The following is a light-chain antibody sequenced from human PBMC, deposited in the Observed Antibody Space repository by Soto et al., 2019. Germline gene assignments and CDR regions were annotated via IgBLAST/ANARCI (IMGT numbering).Light chain of an antibody. CDR3: QQRSNWAYT. V-gene: IGKV3-11*01. Sequence: EIVLTQSPATLSLSPGERATLSCRASQSVSSYLAWYQQKPGQAPRLLIYDASNRATGIPARFSGSGSGTDFTLTISSLEPEDFAVYYCQQRSNWAYTFCQGTKREI. J-gene: IGKJ2*01. CDR2: DAS. CDR1: QSVSSY.